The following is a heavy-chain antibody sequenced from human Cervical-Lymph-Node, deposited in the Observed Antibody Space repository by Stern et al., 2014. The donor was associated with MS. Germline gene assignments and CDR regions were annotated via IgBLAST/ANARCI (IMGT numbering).Heavy chain of an antibody. CDR3: ARQTTAWASDV. CDR1: GYKFSIYW. Sequence: EVQLVESGAELIRPGESLKISCTGSGYKFSIYWIDWVRQMPGNGLEWMGIIYPGDSETRYRSSFHGPVTLSADTCNSTAYLQWSSLNASDTAMYFCARQTTAWASDVWGQGTLVTVSS. V-gene: IGHV5-51*01. D-gene: IGHD1-14*01. CDR2: IYPGDSET. J-gene: IGHJ4*02.